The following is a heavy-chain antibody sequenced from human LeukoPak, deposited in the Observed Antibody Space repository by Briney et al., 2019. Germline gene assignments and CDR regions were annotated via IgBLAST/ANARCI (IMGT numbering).Heavy chain of an antibody. CDR2: IKSKTDGGTI. CDR1: GFTFTNAW. CDR3: TRDQNLVVVATSAEYFQH. V-gene: IGHV3-15*05. D-gene: IGHD2-15*01. J-gene: IGHJ1*01. Sequence: GGSLRLSCAASGFTFTNAWMSWVRQAPGKGLEWVGRIKSKTDGGTIHYAAPVKGRFTISRDDSKNTLYLQMNSLKTEDTAVYYCTRDQNLVVVATSAEYFQHWGQGTLVTVSS.